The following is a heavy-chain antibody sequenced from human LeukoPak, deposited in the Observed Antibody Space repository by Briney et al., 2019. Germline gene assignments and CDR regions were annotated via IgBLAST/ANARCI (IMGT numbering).Heavy chain of an antibody. CDR2: IYYTAGS. V-gene: IGHV4-30-4*08. D-gene: IGHD1-26*01. J-gene: IGHJ4*02. CDR3: GRGLRYSESYVVEY. Sequence: PSETLSLTCTVSGGSVTADNYFWSWTRQPPGEGLEWIGYIYYTAGSYYSPSLKSRVTMSIDASTNQFSLKLNSVTAADTAVYHCGRGLRYSESYVVEYWGLGTLVTVSS. CDR1: GGSVTADNYF.